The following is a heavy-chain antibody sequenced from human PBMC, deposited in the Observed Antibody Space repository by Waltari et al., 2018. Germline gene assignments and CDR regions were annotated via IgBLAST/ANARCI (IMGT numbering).Heavy chain of an antibody. D-gene: IGHD3-22*01. V-gene: IGHV1-46*01. CDR1: GYTLTSNH. CDR2: IDPSGGST. CDR3: ARERGYSSGPLDY. Sequence: QVQLMQSGAEVKKPGASVKVSCKASGYTLTSNHMHWVRQAPGQGLEWMGIIDPSGGSTYHAQKFQGRVTMTRDTSTSTVYMELSSLRSEDTALYFSARERGYSSGPLDYWGQGTLVTVSS. J-gene: IGHJ4*02.